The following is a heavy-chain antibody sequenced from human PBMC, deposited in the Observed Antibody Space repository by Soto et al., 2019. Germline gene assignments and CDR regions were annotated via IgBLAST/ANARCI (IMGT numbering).Heavy chain of an antibody. CDR3: ARGPYCSSTSCFRYYYYYGMDV. D-gene: IGHD2-2*01. CDR2: INHSGST. CDR1: GGSFSGYY. J-gene: IGHJ6*02. Sequence: PSETLSLTCAVYGGSFSGYYWSWIRQPPGKGLEWIGEINHSGSTNYNPSLKSRVTISVDTSKNQFSLKLSSVTAADTAVYYCARGPYCSSTSCFRYYYYYGMDVWGQGTTVTVS. V-gene: IGHV4-34*01.